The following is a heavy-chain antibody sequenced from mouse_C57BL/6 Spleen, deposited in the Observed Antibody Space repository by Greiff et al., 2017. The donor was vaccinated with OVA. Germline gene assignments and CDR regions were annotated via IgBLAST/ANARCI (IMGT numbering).Heavy chain of an antibody. Sequence: QVQLQQPGAELVKPGASVKLSCKASGYTFTSYWMHWVKQRPGQGLEWIGMIHPNSGSTNYNEKFKSKATLTVDKSSSTAYMQLSSLTSEDSAVYYCARSGYDYDEAWFAYWGQGTLVTVSA. J-gene: IGHJ3*01. CDR3: ARSGYDYDEAWFAY. V-gene: IGHV1-64*01. CDR2: IHPNSGST. D-gene: IGHD2-4*01. CDR1: GYTFTSYW.